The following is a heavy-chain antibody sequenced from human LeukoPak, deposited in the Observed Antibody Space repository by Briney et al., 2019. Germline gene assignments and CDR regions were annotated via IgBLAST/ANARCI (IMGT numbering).Heavy chain of an antibody. CDR1: GLIFETYG. V-gene: IGHV3-30*18. Sequence: PGGSLRLSCEVSGLIFETYGMHWVRQAPGKGLEWVGVISKNGSNTYYGDSVKGRFTISRDNINNTLSLQMNGLTTEDTGVYFCVKGRRGSSYVHYFDSWGQGTLVTVSS. CDR3: VKGRRGSSYVHYFDS. J-gene: IGHJ4*02. CDR2: ISKNGSNT. D-gene: IGHD5-18*01.